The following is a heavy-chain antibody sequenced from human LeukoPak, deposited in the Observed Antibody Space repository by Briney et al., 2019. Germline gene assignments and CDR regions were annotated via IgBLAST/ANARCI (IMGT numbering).Heavy chain of an antibody. CDR2: ISGSGGST. Sequence: PGGSLRLSCAASGFTFSSYAMSWARQAPGKGLEWVSAISGSGGSTYYADSVKGRFTISRDNSKNTLYLQMNSLRAEDTAVYYCAKDGTVVTLYYFDYWGQGTLVTVSS. CDR3: AKDGTVVTLYYFDY. J-gene: IGHJ4*02. CDR1: GFTFSSYA. D-gene: IGHD4-23*01. V-gene: IGHV3-23*01.